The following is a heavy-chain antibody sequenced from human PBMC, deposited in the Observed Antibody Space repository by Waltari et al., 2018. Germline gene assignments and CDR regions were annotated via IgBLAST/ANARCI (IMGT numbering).Heavy chain of an antibody. CDR2: IIPNFGTA. J-gene: IGHJ4*02. Sequence: VQLVQSGAEVKKPGYSVKVSCKAAGCTFSIHQTQTEPQTPGQGLGWMGGIIPNFGTANYAPKFQGRVTITADKSTSTAYMELSNLRSEDAAVYYFASSEVVAATPYFDYWGQGTLVTVSS. D-gene: IGHD2-15*01. CDR3: ASSEVVAATPYFDY. CDR1: GCTFSIHQ. V-gene: IGHV1-69*14.